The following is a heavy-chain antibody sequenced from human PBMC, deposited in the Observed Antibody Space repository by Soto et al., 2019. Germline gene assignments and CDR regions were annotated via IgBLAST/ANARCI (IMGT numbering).Heavy chain of an antibody. J-gene: IGHJ4*02. Sequence: QVQLQESGPGLVKPSQTLSLTCTVSGGSISSGGYYWSWIRQHPGKGLEWIGYIYYSGSTYYTPSLKRRVTISVDTSKNQFSLKLSSVTAADTAVYYCARGVTMVRGVIHTPYFDYWGQGTLVTVSS. CDR1: GGSISSGGYY. D-gene: IGHD3-10*01. CDR2: IYYSGST. CDR3: ARGVTMVRGVIHTPYFDY. V-gene: IGHV4-31*03.